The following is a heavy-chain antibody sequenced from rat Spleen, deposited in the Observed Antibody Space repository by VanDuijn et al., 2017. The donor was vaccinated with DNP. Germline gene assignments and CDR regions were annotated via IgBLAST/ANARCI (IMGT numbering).Heavy chain of an antibody. CDR3: ARGGNFGTFPYFDH. V-gene: IGHV5-58*01. CDR1: GFTFSNYW. Sequence: EVQLVETGGGLVQPGRSLKLSCVASGFTFSNYWMYWIRQAPGKGLEWVASITSSGGSTYYGDSVKGRLTVSRDNAKNTLYLQMESLRSEDTATYYCARGGNFGTFPYFDHWGQGVMVTVSS. D-gene: IGHD1-10*01. J-gene: IGHJ2*01. CDR2: ITSSGGST.